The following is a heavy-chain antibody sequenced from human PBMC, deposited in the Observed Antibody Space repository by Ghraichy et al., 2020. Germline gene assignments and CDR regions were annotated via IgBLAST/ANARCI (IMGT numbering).Heavy chain of an antibody. Sequence: GGSLRLSCAASGFTFSSYWMSWVRQAPGKGLEWVANIKQDGSEKYYVDSVKGRFTISRDNAKNSLYLQMNSLRAEDTAVYYCARDDWVGPAHSSSSVHYYGMDVWGQGTTVTVSS. CDR2: IKQDGSEK. CDR3: ARDDWVGPAHSSSSVHYYGMDV. J-gene: IGHJ6*02. D-gene: IGHD6-6*01. V-gene: IGHV3-7*03. CDR1: GFTFSSYW.